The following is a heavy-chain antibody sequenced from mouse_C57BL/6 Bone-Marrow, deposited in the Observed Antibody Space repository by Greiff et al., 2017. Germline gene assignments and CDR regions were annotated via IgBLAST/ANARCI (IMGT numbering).Heavy chain of an antibody. CDR1: GYTFTSYW. CDR2: IHPNSGST. Sequence: QVQLQQPGAELVKPGASVKLSCKASGYTFTSYWMHWVKQRPGQGLEWIGMIHPNSGSTNYNEKFKGKATLTVDKSSSTTYMQLSSLTSDDSAVYYCARSSYYYGSSLYYYAMDYWGQGTSVTVSS. D-gene: IGHD1-1*01. V-gene: IGHV1-64*01. CDR3: ARSSYYYGSSLYYYAMDY. J-gene: IGHJ4*01.